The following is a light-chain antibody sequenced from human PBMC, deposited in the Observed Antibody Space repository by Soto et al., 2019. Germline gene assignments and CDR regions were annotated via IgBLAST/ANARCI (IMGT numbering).Light chain of an antibody. J-gene: IGKJ1*01. V-gene: IGKV1-5*01. CDR3: QQYNSYLWT. Sequence: DIEITQSPSTLSASVGDRVTMPCRASQSISSWLAWYQQTPGKPPKLLIYGASSLESGVPSRFRGSGSGTEFTLTISRLQPDDFATYYCQQYNSYLWTFGQGTKVDIK. CDR2: GAS. CDR1: QSISSW.